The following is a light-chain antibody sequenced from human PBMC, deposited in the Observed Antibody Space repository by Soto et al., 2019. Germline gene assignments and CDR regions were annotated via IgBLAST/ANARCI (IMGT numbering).Light chain of an antibody. V-gene: IGKV1-39*01. CDR3: QQSYSIPLT. CDR1: QSISTR. Sequence: DIQMTQSPSTVSASVGDTVTITCRASQSISTRLAWYQQKAGKAPKLLIYPASNLQSGVPSRFSGSGSGTDFTLTISSLQPEDFATYYCQQSYSIPLTFGQGTRLETK. CDR2: PAS. J-gene: IGKJ5*01.